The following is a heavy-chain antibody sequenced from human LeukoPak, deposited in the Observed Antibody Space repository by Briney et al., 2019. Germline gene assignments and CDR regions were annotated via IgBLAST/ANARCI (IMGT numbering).Heavy chain of an antibody. CDR1: GFTFSSYA. J-gene: IGHJ6*03. V-gene: IGHV3-15*01. D-gene: IGHD3-3*01. CDR3: TTDNPESTIFGVAQAYYYYYMDV. Sequence: GGSLRPSCAASGFTFSSYAMSWVRQAPGKGLEWVGRIKSKTDGGTTDYAAPVKGRFTISRDDSKNTLYLQMNSLKTEDTAVYYCTTDNPESTIFGVAQAYYYYYMDVWGKGTTVTVSS. CDR2: IKSKTDGGTT.